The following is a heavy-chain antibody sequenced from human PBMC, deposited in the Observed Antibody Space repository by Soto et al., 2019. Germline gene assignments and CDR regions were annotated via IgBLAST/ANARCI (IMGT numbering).Heavy chain of an antibody. CDR3: ARDFGMDV. CDR1: GFTFSEDY. CDR2: ISHSGSTT. J-gene: IGHJ6*02. V-gene: IGHV3-11*01. Sequence: GGSLRLSCSASGFTFSEDYMSWFRQVPGKGLEWVSYISHSGSTTDYADSVKGRFTISRDNVNNSLFLQMNSLRADDTAVYYCARDFGMDVWGHGSTVTVSS.